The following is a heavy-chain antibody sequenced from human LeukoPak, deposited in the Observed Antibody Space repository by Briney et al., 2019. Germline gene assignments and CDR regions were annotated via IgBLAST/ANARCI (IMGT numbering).Heavy chain of an antibody. CDR3: ARDCLYGSGWARLFDY. J-gene: IGHJ4*02. CDR2: INHSGST. Sequence: SETLSLTCAVYGGSFSGYYWSWIRQPPGKGLEWIGEINHSGSTNYNPSLKSRVTISVDTSKNQFSLKLSSVTAADTAVYYCARDCLYGSGWARLFDYWGQGTLVTVSS. CDR1: GGSFSGYY. D-gene: IGHD6-19*01. V-gene: IGHV4-34*01.